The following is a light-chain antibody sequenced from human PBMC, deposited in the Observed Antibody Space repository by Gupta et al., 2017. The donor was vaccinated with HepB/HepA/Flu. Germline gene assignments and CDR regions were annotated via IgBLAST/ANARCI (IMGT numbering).Light chain of an antibody. CDR2: LGS. J-gene: IGKJ2*04. V-gene: IGKV2-28*01. Sequence: EIVLTQSPLSLPVTPVEPASISCRSSQSLLHSNGYTYLDWYLQKPGQSPQLLIYLGSNRASGVPDRFSGSGSGTDFTLKISRVEAEDVGVYYCMQALQMRSFGQGTKLEIK. CDR1: QSLLHSNGYTY. CDR3: MQALQMRS.